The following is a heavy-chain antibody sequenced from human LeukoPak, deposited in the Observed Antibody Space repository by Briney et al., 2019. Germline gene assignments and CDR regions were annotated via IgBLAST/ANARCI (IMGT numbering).Heavy chain of an antibody. D-gene: IGHD5-18*01. V-gene: IGHV1-69*04. CDR1: GGTFSSYA. CDR2: IIPILGIA. J-gene: IGHJ4*02. CDR3: AGNLGYSYGYLTDY. Sequence: SVKVSCKASGGTFSSYAISWVRQAPGQGLEWMGRIIPILGIANYAQKFQGRVTTTADKSTSTAYMELSSLRSEDTAVYYCAGNLGYSYGYLTDYWGQGTLVTVSS.